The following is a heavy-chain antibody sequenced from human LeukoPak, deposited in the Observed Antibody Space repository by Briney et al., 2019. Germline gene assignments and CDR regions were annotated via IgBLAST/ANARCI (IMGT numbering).Heavy chain of an antibody. D-gene: IGHD3-9*01. CDR3: AVHYDILTGYYPSYYFDY. J-gene: IGHJ4*02. V-gene: IGHV1-46*01. CDR2: INPSGGST. CDR1: GYTFTSYY. Sequence: ASVKVSCKASGYTFTSYYMHWVRQAPGQGLEWMGIINPSGGSTSYAQKFQGRVTMTRDRSTSTVYMELSSLRSEDTAVYYCAVHYDILTGYYPSYYFDYWGQGTLVTVSS.